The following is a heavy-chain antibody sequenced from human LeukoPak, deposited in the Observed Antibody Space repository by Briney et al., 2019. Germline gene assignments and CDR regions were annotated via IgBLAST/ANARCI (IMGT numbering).Heavy chain of an antibody. Sequence: PSETLSLTCTVSGGSISSYYWSWIRQPPGKGLEWIGYIYYSGSINYNPSLTSRVTISVDTSKNQFSLKLSSVTAADTAVYYCAGDPDYWGQGTLVTVSS. CDR3: AGDPDY. J-gene: IGHJ4*02. CDR1: GGSISSYY. CDR2: IYYSGSI. V-gene: IGHV4-59*01.